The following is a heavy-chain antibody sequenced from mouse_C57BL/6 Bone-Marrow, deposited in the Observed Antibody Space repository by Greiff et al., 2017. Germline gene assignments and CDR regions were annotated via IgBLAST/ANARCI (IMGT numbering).Heavy chain of an antibody. CDR1: GYTFTSYW. CDR2: IDPSDSYT. Sequence: QVQLQQPGAELVMPGASVKLSCKASGYTFTSYWMHWVKQRPGQGLEWIGEIDPSDSYTNYNQKFKGKSTLTVDKSSSTAYMQLSSLTSEDSAVYYCARSLYFLMDYWGQGTSVTVSS. J-gene: IGHJ4*01. V-gene: IGHV1-69*01. CDR3: ARSLYFLMDY. D-gene: IGHD2-1*01.